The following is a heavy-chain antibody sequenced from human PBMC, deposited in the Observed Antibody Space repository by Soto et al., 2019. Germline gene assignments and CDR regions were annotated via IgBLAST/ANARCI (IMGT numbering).Heavy chain of an antibody. CDR2: ISYDGSNK. CDR1: GFTFSSYG. Sequence: PGGSLRLSCAASGFTFSSYGMHWVRQAPGKGLEWVAVISYDGSNKYYADSVKGRFTISRDNSKNTLYLQMNSLRAEDTAVYYCAKEDSPTYCSSTSCYAGNFDYWGQGTLVTVSS. J-gene: IGHJ4*02. D-gene: IGHD2-2*01. CDR3: AKEDSPTYCSSTSCYAGNFDY. V-gene: IGHV3-30*18.